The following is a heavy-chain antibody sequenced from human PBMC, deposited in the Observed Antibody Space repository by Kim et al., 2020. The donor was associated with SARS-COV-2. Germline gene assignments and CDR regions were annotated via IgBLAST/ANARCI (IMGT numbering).Heavy chain of an antibody. CDR1: GFTFSSYA. CDR3: ARDTLMTTVTTPWFDP. J-gene: IGHJ5*02. D-gene: IGHD4-17*01. CDR2: ISYDGSNK. V-gene: IGHV3-30-3*01. Sequence: GGSLRLSCAASGFTFSSYAMHWVRQAPGKGLEWVAVISYDGSNKYYADSVKGRFTISRDNSKNTLYLQMNSLRAEDTAVYYCARDTLMTTVTTPWFDPWGQGTLVTVSS.